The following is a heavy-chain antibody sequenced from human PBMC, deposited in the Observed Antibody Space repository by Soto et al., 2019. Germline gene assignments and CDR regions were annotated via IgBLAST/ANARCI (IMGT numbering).Heavy chain of an antibody. CDR1: GGSFSGYY. Sequence: VQLQQWGAGLLKTSETLSLTCAVYGGSFSGYYWSWIRQTPGKRREWVGDISQGGSANYNPSLRSRFTFQLDLSKNQFSLEVNSVIAADTAVYYCARYSSSWSKYLQHWGRGSLVIVSS. V-gene: IGHV4-34*01. CDR3: ARYSSSWSKYLQH. CDR2: ISQGGSA. J-gene: IGHJ1*01. D-gene: IGHD6-13*01.